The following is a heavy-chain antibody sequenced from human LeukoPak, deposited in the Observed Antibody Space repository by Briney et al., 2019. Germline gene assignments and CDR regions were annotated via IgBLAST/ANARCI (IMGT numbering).Heavy chain of an antibody. CDR3: ARYGRSSLRPGYYYYMDV. V-gene: IGHV4-59*08. Sequence: SETLSLTCTVSGGSNYWSWIRQPPGKGLEWIGYIHYSGSPNYNPSLKSRVTISIDTSKNQFSLKLNSVTAADTAVYYCARYGRSSLRPGYYYYMDVWGKGTTVTVSS. D-gene: IGHD2-8*01. J-gene: IGHJ6*03. CDR2: IHYSGSP. CDR1: GGSNY.